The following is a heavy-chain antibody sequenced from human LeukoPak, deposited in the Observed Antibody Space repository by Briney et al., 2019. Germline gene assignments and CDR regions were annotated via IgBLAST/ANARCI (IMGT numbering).Heavy chain of an antibody. CDR2: IYYSGST. V-gene: IGHV4-39*01. CDR1: GGSISSSSYY. J-gene: IGHJ4*02. Sequence: SETLSLTCTVSGGSISSSSYYWGWIRQPPGKGLEWIGSIYYSGSTYYNPSLKSRVHISVDTYKNQFSLKLSSVTAADTAVYYCARGYYDSSGYYWYFDYWGQGTLVTVSS. D-gene: IGHD3-22*01. CDR3: ARGYYDSSGYYWYFDY.